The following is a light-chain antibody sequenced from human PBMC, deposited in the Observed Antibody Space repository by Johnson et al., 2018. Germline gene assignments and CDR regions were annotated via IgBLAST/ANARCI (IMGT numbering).Light chain of an antibody. V-gene: IGLV1-51*02. CDR2: ENN. Sequence: QSVLTQPPSVSAAPGQKVTISCSGSSSNIGNNYVSWYQQLPGTAPKLLIYENNKRPSGIPDRFSGSKSGPSATLGITGLQTGDEVDYYCGQWDSSMSAGNVFGTGTKVTVL. CDR1: SSNIGNNY. J-gene: IGLJ1*01. CDR3: GQWDSSMSAGNV.